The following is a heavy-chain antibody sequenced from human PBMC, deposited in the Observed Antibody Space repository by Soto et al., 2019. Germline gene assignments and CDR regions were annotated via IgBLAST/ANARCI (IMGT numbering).Heavy chain of an antibody. V-gene: IGHV1-69*02. CDR3: ARGPLVVLNYFES. CDR2: IFPLTDIP. J-gene: IGHJ4*02. Sequence: QVQLVQSGTEVKKPGSSVKVSCKASGGTFRNYPINWVRQAPGQGLEWMGSIFPLTDIPDYAQNFQARVTISADKSTSTVYMELSSLTSDDTAMYFCARGPLVVLNYFESWGQGTLVTVSS. CDR1: GGTFRNYP.